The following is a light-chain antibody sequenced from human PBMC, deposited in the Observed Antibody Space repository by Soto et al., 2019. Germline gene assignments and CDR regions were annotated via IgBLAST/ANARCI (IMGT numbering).Light chain of an antibody. Sequence: EIVLTQSPATLSLSPGERATLSCRASQSVSSYMVCYQQKPGQAPRLLIYDASNRATGIPARFSGSGSGTDFTLTISSLEPEDFAVYYCQQRSTWPRLTFGGGTKVDIK. V-gene: IGKV3-11*01. CDR1: QSVSSY. J-gene: IGKJ4*01. CDR3: QQRSTWPRLT. CDR2: DAS.